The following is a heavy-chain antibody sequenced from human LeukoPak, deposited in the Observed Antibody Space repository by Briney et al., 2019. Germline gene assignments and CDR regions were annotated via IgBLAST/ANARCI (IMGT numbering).Heavy chain of an antibody. CDR1: GFTFSSYW. CDR2: IKQDGSEK. V-gene: IGHV3-7*01. CDR3: ARDGYGLGIYYDRFDS. D-gene: IGHD3-16*01. J-gene: IGHJ4*02. Sequence: GGSLRLSCAASGFTFSSYWMSWVRQAPGKGLEWVANIKQDGSEKDYVDPVKGRFTISRDNARKLLFLQMNGLRAEDTALYYCARDGYGLGIYYDRFDSWGQGTPVTVSS.